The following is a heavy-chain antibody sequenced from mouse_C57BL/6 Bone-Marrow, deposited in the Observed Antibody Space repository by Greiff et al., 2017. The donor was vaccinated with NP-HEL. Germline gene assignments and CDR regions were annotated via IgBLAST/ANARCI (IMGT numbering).Heavy chain of an antibody. CDR3: VRRAGTGWFAY. CDR2: IRSKSNNYAT. J-gene: IGHJ3*01. Sequence: EVQLVESGGGLVQPKGSLKLSCAASGFSFNTYAMNWVRQAPGKGLEWVARIRSKSNNYATYYADSVKDRFTISRDDSESMLYLQMNNLKTEDTAMYYCVRRAGTGWFAYWGQGTLVTVSA. V-gene: IGHV10-1*01. CDR1: GFSFNTYA. D-gene: IGHD3-3*01.